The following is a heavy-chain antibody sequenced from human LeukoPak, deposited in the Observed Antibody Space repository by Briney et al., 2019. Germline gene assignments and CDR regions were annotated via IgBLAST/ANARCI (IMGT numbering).Heavy chain of an antibody. J-gene: IGHJ4*02. V-gene: IGHV3-11*04. CDR2: IDSSGSTR. D-gene: IGHD4-17*01. Sequence: GGSLRLSCAVSGFTFSDYYMTWIRQGPGKGLEWVSDIDSSGSTRYYAVSVKCRFTLSRDNAKNTLYLEMNSLRTEDTAVYYCARGRVNGDYPFNYWGQGTLVTVSS. CDR3: ARGRVNGDYPFNY. CDR1: GFTFSDYY.